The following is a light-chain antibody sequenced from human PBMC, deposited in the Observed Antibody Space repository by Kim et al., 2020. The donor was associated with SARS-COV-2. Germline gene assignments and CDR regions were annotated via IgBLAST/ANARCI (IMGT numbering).Light chain of an antibody. CDR1: QSISSW. J-gene: IGKJ1*01. CDR3: QQYNSYPWT. CDR2: KAS. V-gene: IGKV1-5*03. Sequence: SASVGDRVTITCRASQSISSWLAWYQQKPGKAPKLLIYKASSLESGVPSRFSGSGSGTEFTLTISSLQPDDFATYYCQQYNSYPWTFGQGTKVDI.